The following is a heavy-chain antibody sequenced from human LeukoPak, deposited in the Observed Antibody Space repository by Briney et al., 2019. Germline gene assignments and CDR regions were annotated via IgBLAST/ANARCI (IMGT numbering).Heavy chain of an antibody. CDR3: TTERLVHDF. CDR2: IKSKTDGGTT. Sequence: GGSLRLSCAASGFTFSNAWMSWVRQAPGKGLEWVGHIKSKTDGGTTDYAAPVKGRFTIPRDDSKNTLYLQMNSLKTEDTAVYYCTTERLVHDFWGQGTLVTVSP. CDR1: GFTFSNAW. J-gene: IGHJ4*02. D-gene: IGHD3-10*01. V-gene: IGHV3-15*01.